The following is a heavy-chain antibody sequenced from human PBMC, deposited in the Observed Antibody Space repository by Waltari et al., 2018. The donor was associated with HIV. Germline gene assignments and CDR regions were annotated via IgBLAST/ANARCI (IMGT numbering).Heavy chain of an antibody. Sequence: QVQLVQSGAEVKKPGASVKVSCKASGYTFTGYYMHWVRQAPGQGLEWMGWINPNSGGTNYAQKFQGRVTMTRDTSISTAYMELSRLRSDDTAVYYCARDLDGSGSYYNVTYDDYWGQGTLVTVSS. CDR1: GYTFTGYY. CDR3: ARDLDGSGSYYNVTYDDY. J-gene: IGHJ4*02. V-gene: IGHV1-2*02. D-gene: IGHD3-10*01. CDR2: INPNSGGT.